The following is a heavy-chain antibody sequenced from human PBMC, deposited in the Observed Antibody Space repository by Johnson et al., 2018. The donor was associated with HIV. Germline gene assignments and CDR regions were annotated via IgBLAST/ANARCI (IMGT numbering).Heavy chain of an antibody. Sequence: QVQLVESGGGLVQPGRSLRLSCAASAFTLTNYAIHWVRQAPGKGLEWVAIISNDETYKDYADSVKGRFTISRDNSKNTLYLQMNSLRAEDTAVYYCAKDPPLATVVTPALWGQGTMVTVSS. CDR3: AKDPPLATVVTPAL. J-gene: IGHJ3*01. V-gene: IGHV3-30*04. CDR1: AFTLTNYA. D-gene: IGHD4-23*01. CDR2: ISNDETYK.